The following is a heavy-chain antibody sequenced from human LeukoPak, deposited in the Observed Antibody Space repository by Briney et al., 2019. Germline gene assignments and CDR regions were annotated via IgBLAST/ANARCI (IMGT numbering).Heavy chain of an antibody. D-gene: IGHD3-22*01. J-gene: IGHJ2*01. CDR1: GFTFDDYA. CDR2: ISWNSGSI. CDR3: AKDIRYYYDSSGYFDL. V-gene: IGHV3-9*01. Sequence: PGGSLRLSCAASGFTFDDYAMHWVRQAPGKGLEWVSGISWNSGSIGYADSVKGRFTISRDNAKNSLYLRMNSLRAEDTALYYCAKDIRYYYDSSGYFDLWGRGTLVTVSS.